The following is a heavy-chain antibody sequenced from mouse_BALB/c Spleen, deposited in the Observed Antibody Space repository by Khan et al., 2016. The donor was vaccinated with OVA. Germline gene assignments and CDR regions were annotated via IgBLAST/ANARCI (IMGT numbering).Heavy chain of an antibody. CDR1: GHTFTNYG. CDR2: INTYTGEP. Sequence: VQLQESGPELKKPGETVKISCKASGHTFTNYGMNWVKQAPGKGLKWMGWINTYTGEPTYADDFNGRFAFSLETSASTSYLQINNLKNEDTATYFCARAPSYSCAMDNWGQGTSVTVSS. J-gene: IGHJ4*01. V-gene: IGHV9-3-1*01. CDR3: ARAPSYSCAMDN.